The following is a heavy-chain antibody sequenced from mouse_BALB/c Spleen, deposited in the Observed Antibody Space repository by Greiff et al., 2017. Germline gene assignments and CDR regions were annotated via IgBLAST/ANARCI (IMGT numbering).Heavy chain of an antibody. Sequence: VQLKESGGGLVQPGGSRKLSCAASGFTFSSFGMHWVRQAPEKGLEWVAYISSGSSTIYYADTVKGRFTISRDNPKNTLFLQMTSLRSEDTAMYYCARLNYGNYVAYWGQGTLVTVSA. CDR1: GFTFSSFG. D-gene: IGHD2-1*01. J-gene: IGHJ3*01. CDR2: ISSGSSTI. V-gene: IGHV5-17*02. CDR3: ARLNYGNYVAY.